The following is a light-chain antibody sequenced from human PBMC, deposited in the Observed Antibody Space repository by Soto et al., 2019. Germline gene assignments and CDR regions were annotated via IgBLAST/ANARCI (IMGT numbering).Light chain of an antibody. J-gene: IGLJ2*01. CDR1: SSNIGSNT. V-gene: IGLV1-44*01. CDR2: SND. CDR3: ASWDDSRKGVV. Sequence: QSVLTQPPSASGTPGQRVTISCSGSSSNIGSNTLTWYQHLPGTAPKLPIYSNDQRPSGVPDRFSGSKSGTSASLAISGLQSEDEADYYCASWDDSRKGVVFGGGTKLTVL.